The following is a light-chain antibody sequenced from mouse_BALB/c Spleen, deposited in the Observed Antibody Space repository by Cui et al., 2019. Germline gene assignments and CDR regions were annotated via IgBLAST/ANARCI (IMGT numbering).Light chain of an antibody. CDR3: WQDKHSLTWT. CDR2: LVS. J-gene: IGKJ1*01. CDR1: QSLLDSDGKTY. V-gene: IGKV1-135*01. Sequence: DVVMTQTPLTLSVTIGQPASISCKSSQSLLDSDGKTYLNWLLQRPGQSPKRLIHLVSKLDFGVPDRFTGSGSGTDFTLKISRVEAEDLGVYYCWQDKHSLTWTFGGGTKLEIK.